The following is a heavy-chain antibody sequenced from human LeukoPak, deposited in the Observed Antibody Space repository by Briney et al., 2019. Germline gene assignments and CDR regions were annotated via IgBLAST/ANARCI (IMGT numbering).Heavy chain of an antibody. V-gene: IGHV4-34*01. Sequence: PSETLSLTCAVYGGSFSGYYWSWIRQPPGKGLEWIGEVDHSGNTNHNPSLKSRGTISVDTSKNQFSLKLTSVTAADTAVYYCARGLERAAAGTGYYFDYWGQGTLVTVSS. CDR3: ARGLERAAAGTGYYFDY. CDR1: GGSFSGYY. CDR2: VDHSGNT. D-gene: IGHD6-13*01. J-gene: IGHJ4*02.